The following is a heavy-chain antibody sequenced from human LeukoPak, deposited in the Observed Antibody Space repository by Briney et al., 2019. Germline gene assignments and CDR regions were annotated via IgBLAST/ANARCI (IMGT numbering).Heavy chain of an antibody. Sequence: GASVKVSCKASGYTFTSYYMHWVRQARGQGLVWIGRVIPVFGITHYAQRFQGRVTITADKDTSTVDMELTSLRFEDSAVYYCSRAAGGLVGAMEPEYHQYAMDVWGQGTTVTVSS. D-gene: IGHD1-26*01. CDR1: GYTFTSYY. V-gene: IGHV1-46*01. J-gene: IGHJ6*02. CDR3: SRAAGGLVGAMEPEYHQYAMDV. CDR2: VIPVFGIT.